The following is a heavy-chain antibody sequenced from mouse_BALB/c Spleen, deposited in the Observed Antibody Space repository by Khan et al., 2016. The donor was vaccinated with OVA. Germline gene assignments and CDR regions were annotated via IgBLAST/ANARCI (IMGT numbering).Heavy chain of an antibody. J-gene: IGHJ2*01. Sequence: VQLQQSGPELVKPGASVKVSCKASGYSFTDYNIFWVKQSHGKSLEWIGYIDPYNGGTSYNQKFEGKATLTVDKSSSTAFMHISSLTSEDSAVFYCARTDYYGSSYYFDYWGQGTTLTVSS. CDR1: GYSFTDYN. V-gene: IGHV1S135*01. CDR3: ARTDYYGSSYYFDY. D-gene: IGHD1-1*01. CDR2: IDPYNGGT.